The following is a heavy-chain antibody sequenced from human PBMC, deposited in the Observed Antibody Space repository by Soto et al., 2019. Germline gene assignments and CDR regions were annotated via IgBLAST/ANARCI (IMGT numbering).Heavy chain of an antibody. CDR1: GFTFSNYG. V-gene: IGHV3-33*06. CDR3: SKLKGYSPLYDALDI. D-gene: IGHD1-1*01. J-gene: IGHJ3*02. CDR2: IWNDGSKK. Sequence: QVQLVESGGGVVQPGRTLQLSCVASGFTFSNYGMHWVRQAPGKGLEWVALIWNDGSKKYYVDSGEGRFTISRDNSKNTLNLQVNSLRADYTALYYCSKLKGYSPLYDALDIWGLGTRVTVSS.